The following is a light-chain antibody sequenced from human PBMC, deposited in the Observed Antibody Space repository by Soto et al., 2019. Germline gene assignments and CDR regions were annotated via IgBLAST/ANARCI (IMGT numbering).Light chain of an antibody. CDR3: LQDYNYTIT. J-gene: IGKJ5*01. CDR1: QGIRND. CDR2: AAS. V-gene: IGKV1-6*01. Sequence: IQVTHSPFSLFATVGDTVNIXXXASQGIRNDLGWYQQKQGKAPKXXXYAASSLQSGVPSRFSGSVSGTDGTITISSLQKEDGSTYYCLQDYNYTITFGQGTRLEIK.